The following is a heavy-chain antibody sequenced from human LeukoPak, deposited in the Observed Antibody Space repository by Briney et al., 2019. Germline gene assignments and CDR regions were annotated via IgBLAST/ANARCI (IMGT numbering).Heavy chain of an antibody. D-gene: IGHD1-26*01. J-gene: IGHJ5*01. CDR3: ATEKDLLLDS. Sequence: GASVKVSCKVSGYSLSELSTHWVRQAPGQGLEWMGDFDPGDDETIYAQKFQGRVTMTGDTSTDTAYLELSSLRSEDTAVYFCATEKDLLLDSWGQGTPVTVSS. CDR2: FDPGDDET. CDR1: GYSLSELS. V-gene: IGHV1-24*01.